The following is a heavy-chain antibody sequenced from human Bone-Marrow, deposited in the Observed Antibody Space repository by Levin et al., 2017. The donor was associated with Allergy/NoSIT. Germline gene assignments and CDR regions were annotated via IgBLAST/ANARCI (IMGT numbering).Heavy chain of an antibody. CDR3: ARARTAARLPNTPFDY. V-gene: IGHV3-30*04. J-gene: IGHJ4*02. CDR1: GFTFSSYA. CDR2: ISYDGSNK. Sequence: GESLKISCAASGFTFSSYAMHWVRQAPGKGLEWVAVISYDGSNKYYADSVKGRFTISRDNSKNTLYLQMNSLRAEDTAVYYCARARTAARLPNTPFDYWGQGTLVTVSS. D-gene: IGHD6-6*01.